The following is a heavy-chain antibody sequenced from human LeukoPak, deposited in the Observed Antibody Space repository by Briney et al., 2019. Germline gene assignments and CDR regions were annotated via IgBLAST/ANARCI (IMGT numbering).Heavy chain of an antibody. V-gene: IGHV3-30*04. D-gene: IGHD5-12*01. J-gene: IGHJ6*04. CDR2: ISYDGSNK. Sequence: GRSLRLSCAASGFTFSSYAMHWVRQAPGKGLEWVAVISYDGSNKYYADSVKGRFTISRDNSKNTLYLQMNSLRAEDTALYYCAREGYSGYADYYYGMDVWGKGTTVTVSS. CDR3: AREGYSGYADYYYGMDV. CDR1: GFTFSSYA.